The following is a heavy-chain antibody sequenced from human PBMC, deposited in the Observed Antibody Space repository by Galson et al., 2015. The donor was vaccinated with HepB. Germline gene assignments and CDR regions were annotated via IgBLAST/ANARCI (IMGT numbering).Heavy chain of an antibody. V-gene: IGHV2-26*01. CDR3: ARVTYYYGSGSYRKYYYYYYMDV. Sequence: PALVKPTQTLTLTCTVSGFSLSNARMGVSWIRQPPGKALEWLAHIFSNDEKSYSTSLKSRLTISKDTSKSQVVLTMTNMDPVDTATYYCARVTYYYGSGSYRKYYYYYYMDVWGKGTTVTVSS. CDR2: IFSNDEK. J-gene: IGHJ6*03. D-gene: IGHD3-10*01. CDR1: GFSLSNARMG.